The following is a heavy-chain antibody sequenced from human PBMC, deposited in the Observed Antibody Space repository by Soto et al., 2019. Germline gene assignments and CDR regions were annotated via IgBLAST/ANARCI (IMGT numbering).Heavy chain of an antibody. CDR2: IIPIFGTA. V-gene: IGHV1-69*06. CDR3: ARVNVVVVAATREYYFDY. CDR1: GGTFSSYA. J-gene: IGHJ4*02. Sequence: QVQLVQSGAEVKKPGSSVKVSCKASGGTFSSYAISWVRQAPGQGLEWMGGIIPIFGTANYAQKFQGRVTMTRDTSISTAYMELSRPRSDDTAVYYCARVNVVVVAATREYYFDYWGQGTLVTVSS. D-gene: IGHD2-15*01.